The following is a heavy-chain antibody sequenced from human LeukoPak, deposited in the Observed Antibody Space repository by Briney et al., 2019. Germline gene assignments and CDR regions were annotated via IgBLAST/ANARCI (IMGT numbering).Heavy chain of an antibody. V-gene: IGHV4-59*01. CDR3: ARIDYSNFDY. CDR1: GGSISSYY. CDR2: IYYSGST. Sequence: SETLSLTCTVSGGSISSYYWSWIRQPPGRGLEWIGYIYYSGSTNYNPSLKSRVTISVDTSKNQFSLKLSSVTAADTAVYYCARIDYSNFDYWGQGTLVTVSS. D-gene: IGHD4-11*01. J-gene: IGHJ4*02.